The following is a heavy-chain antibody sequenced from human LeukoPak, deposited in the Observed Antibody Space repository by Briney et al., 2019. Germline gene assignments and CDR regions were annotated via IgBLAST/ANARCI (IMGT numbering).Heavy chain of an antibody. Sequence: GGSLRLSCAASGFTFSSYSMNWVPQAPGQGREGVSYISSSSSTKYYADSVKGRFTIPRDNAKNSLYLQMNSLRAEDTAVYYCARGLKRFLEWLLYFDYWGQGTLVTVSS. V-gene: IGHV3-48*01. CDR1: GFTFSSYS. J-gene: IGHJ4*02. CDR3: ARGLKRFLEWLLYFDY. D-gene: IGHD3-3*01. CDR2: ISSSSSTK.